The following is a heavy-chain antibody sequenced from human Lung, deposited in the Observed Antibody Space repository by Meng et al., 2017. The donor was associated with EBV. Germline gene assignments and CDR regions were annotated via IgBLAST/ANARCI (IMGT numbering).Heavy chain of an antibody. V-gene: IGHV4-30-2*01. D-gene: IGHD3-22*01. Sequence: QLPLQESGSGLVKPSQTLSLTCAVSGGSIRSGGYSLSWIRQPPGKGLEWIGYIYHSGSTYYNPSLKSRVTISVDTSKNQLSLRLSSVTAADTAVYYCARGLWYYDRGGYFDNWGRGTLVTVSS. CDR2: IYHSGST. J-gene: IGHJ4*02. CDR1: GGSIRSGGYS. CDR3: ARGLWYYDRGGYFDN.